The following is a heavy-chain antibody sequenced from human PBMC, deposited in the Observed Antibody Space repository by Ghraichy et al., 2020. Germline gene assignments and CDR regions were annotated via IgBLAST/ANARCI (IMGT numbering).Heavy chain of an antibody. Sequence: GGSLRLSCAASGFTFSNYWMSWVRQAPGKGLEWVANIKEDGSEKYHVDSVKGRFTISRDNAKNSLYLQMNSLRAEDTAVYYCAREGGDQYSSSPNYWGQGTLLTVSS. V-gene: IGHV3-7*01. CDR1: GFTFSNYW. CDR3: AREGGDQYSSSPNY. D-gene: IGHD6-13*01. J-gene: IGHJ4*02. CDR2: IKEDGSEK.